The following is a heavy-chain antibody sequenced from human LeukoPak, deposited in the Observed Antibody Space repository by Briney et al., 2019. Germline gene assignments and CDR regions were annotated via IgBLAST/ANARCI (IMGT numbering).Heavy chain of an antibody. CDR2: IYYSGST. CDR1: GGSISSSSYY. J-gene: IGHJ4*02. CDR3: ARTYYYDSSGYYAFDY. Sequence: SETLSLTCTVSGGSISSSSYYWGWIRQPPGKGLEWIGSIYYSGSTYYNPSLKRRVTISVDTSKNQFSLKLSSVTAADTAVYYCARTYYYDSSGYYAFDYWGQGTLVTVSS. D-gene: IGHD3-22*01. V-gene: IGHV4-39*01.